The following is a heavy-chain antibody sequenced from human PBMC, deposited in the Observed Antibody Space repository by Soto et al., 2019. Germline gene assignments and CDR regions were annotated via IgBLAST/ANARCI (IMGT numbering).Heavy chain of an antibody. V-gene: IGHV3-30-3*01. CDR1: GFTFISYA. D-gene: IGHD3-22*01. J-gene: IGHJ4*02. Sequence: PGGALTLSWTAWGFTFISYAIHWVRHAPGKGLEWVAVISYDGINKYYADSVKGRFTISSANSKNTLHLQMNSLRAEATAVYYCARTYYYVSSGPYWGQGTPVTVPS. CDR2: ISYDGINK. CDR3: ARTYYYVSSGPY.